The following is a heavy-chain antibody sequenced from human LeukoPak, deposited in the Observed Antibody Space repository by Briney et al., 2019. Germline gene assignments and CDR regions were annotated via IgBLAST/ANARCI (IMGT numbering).Heavy chain of an antibody. V-gene: IGHV3-66*01. D-gene: IGHD6-19*01. CDR2: LNSGGNT. Sequence: GGSLRLPCAASGFTVSSNYMTWVRQAPGKGLEWVSSLNSGGNTYYADSVKDRFTISRDNSQNTVYLQMSSLRAEDTAVYYCARLRYSSGPLGFWGQGTLVTVSS. J-gene: IGHJ4*02. CDR3: ARLRYSSGPLGF. CDR1: GFTVSSNY.